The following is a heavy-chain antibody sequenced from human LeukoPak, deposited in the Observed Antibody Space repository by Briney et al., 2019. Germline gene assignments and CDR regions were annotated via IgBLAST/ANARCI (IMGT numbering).Heavy chain of an antibody. J-gene: IGHJ4*02. Sequence: GGSLRLSCAASGFTFSSYGMHWVRQAPGKGLEWVAVISYDGSNKYYADSVKGRFTISRDNAKNSLYLQMNSLRDEDTAVYYCASKRLDYWGQGTLVTVSS. CDR1: GFTFSSYG. V-gene: IGHV3-30*03. CDR2: ISYDGSNK. CDR3: ASKRLDY.